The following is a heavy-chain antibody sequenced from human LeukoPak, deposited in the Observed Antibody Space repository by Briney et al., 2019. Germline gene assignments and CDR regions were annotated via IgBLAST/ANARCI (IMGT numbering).Heavy chain of an antibody. CDR2: ISGSAGRT. CDR1: GFTFSSYA. Sequence: PGGSLRLSCAASGFTFSSYAMSWVRQAPGKGLEWVSHISGSAGRTDYADSVKGRFTISRDNSQNTLYLQMNSLRVGDTAVYYCAKETLDDYVRHFDSWDQGMLVTVSS. D-gene: IGHD4-17*01. V-gene: IGHV3-23*01. J-gene: IGHJ4*02. CDR3: AKETLDDYVRHFDS.